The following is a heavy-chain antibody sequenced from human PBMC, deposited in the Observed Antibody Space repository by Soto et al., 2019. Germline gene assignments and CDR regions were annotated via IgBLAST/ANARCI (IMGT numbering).Heavy chain of an antibody. CDR1: GFTFSSYW. D-gene: IGHD6-19*01. V-gene: IGHV3-74*01. Sequence: GGSLRLSCAASGFTFSSYWMHWVRQAPGKGLVWVSRINSDGSSTSYADSVKGRFTISRDNAKNTLYLQMNSLRAEDTAVYYCARRYSSGWFRFDYWGQGTLVTVSS. CDR2: INSDGSST. CDR3: ARRYSSGWFRFDY. J-gene: IGHJ4*02.